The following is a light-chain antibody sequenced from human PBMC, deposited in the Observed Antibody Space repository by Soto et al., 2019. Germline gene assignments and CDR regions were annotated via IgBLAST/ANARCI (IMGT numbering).Light chain of an antibody. Sequence: EIVLTQSPATLSLSPGERATLSCRASQSISSYLAWYQQKPGQAPRLLIYDASNRATGIPARASGRGSGTDFTLTISNLEPDYCAGYYCQQRSNWLTFGGGTKVEIK. CDR1: QSISSY. V-gene: IGKV3-11*01. CDR2: DAS. CDR3: QQRSNWLT. J-gene: IGKJ4*01.